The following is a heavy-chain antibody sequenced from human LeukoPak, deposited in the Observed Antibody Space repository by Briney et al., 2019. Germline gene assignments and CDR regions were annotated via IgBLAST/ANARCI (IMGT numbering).Heavy chain of an antibody. CDR2: IHPSGTL. J-gene: IGHJ4*02. CDR3: SRGLDSRKLGY. D-gene: IGHD3-22*01. V-gene: IGHV4-39*07. CDR1: GASINSNNYY. Sequence: SETLSLTCTVSGASINSNNYYWNWIRQSPGKGLEWIGSIHPSGTLYNNPSLESRVTMSMDTSKNQFSLNLTSVTAADTALYFCSRGLDSRKLGYWGQGTLVTVSP.